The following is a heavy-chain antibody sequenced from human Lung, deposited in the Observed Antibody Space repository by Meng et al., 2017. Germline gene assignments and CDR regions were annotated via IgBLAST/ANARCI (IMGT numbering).Heavy chain of an antibody. CDR3: ARGFGSSGSGY. CDR1: GYTFTGYN. Sequence: QVPLVQVGAEVKSPGASVKVSCKASGYTFTGYNMHWVRQAPGQGLEWMGWIKPNSGDTNYAQKFQGRVTMTRDTSISTAYMELSRLKYDDTAVYYCARGFGSSGSGYWGQGTLVTVSS. J-gene: IGHJ4*02. D-gene: IGHD6-25*01. V-gene: IGHV1-2*02. CDR2: IKPNSGDT.